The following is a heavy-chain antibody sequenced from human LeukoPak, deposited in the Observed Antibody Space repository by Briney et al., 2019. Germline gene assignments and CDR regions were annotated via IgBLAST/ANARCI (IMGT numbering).Heavy chain of an antibody. CDR3: AKGPTHLRRYSSGWPFFAY. J-gene: IGHJ4*02. CDR1: GFTFSSYW. V-gene: IGHV3-74*01. D-gene: IGHD6-19*01. CDR2: IKSDGSST. Sequence: GGSLRLSCAASGFTFSSYWMHWVRQAPGKGLVWVSRIKSDGSSTSYADSVKGRFTISRDNAKNSLYLQMNSLRAEDTALYYCAKGPTHLRRYSSGWPFFAYWGQGTLVTVSS.